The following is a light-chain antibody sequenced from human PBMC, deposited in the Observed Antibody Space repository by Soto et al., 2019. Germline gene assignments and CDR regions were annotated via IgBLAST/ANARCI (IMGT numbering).Light chain of an antibody. J-gene: IGLJ3*02. V-gene: IGLV1-40*01. CDR3: QSYDSSLSGWV. CDR2: GNN. Sequence: QAVVTQPPSVSGAPGQRVTVSCTGGSSNIGTGYDVHWYQQLPGTAPKLLIYGNNNRPSGVPDRISGSKSGTSASLAITGLQAEDEADYYCQSYDSSLSGWVFGGGTQLTVL. CDR1: SSNIGTGYD.